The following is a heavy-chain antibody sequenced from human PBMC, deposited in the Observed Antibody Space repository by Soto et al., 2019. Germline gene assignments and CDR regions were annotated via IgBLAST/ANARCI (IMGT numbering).Heavy chain of an antibody. CDR3: TTVTAEGLYYYGMDV. J-gene: IGHJ6*02. V-gene: IGHV3-15*01. D-gene: IGHD5-18*01. Sequence: GGSLILSCAASGGTFGNAWMSWVRQAPGKGLEWVGRIKSKTDGGTTDYAAPVKGRFTISRDDSKNTLYLQMNSLKTEDTAVYYCTTVTAEGLYYYGMDVWGQGTTVTVSS. CDR2: IKSKTDGGTT. CDR1: GGTFGNAW.